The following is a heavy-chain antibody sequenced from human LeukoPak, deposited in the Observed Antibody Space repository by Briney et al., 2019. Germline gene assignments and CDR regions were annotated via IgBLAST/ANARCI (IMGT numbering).Heavy chain of an antibody. J-gene: IGHJ6*02. CDR1: GGSLIGHY. D-gene: IGHD3-10*01. CDR2: INHSGKT. CDR3: ARGGIMVRQSINFLFFYAMDV. V-gene: IGHV4-34*01. Sequence: SETLSLTCDVYGGSLIGHYWSWIRQPPGKGLEWIGEINHSGKTNYNPSLKNRVTISLDTSKNQTSLRLSAVTAADTAVYHCARGGIMVRQSINFLFFYAMDVWGHGTTVTVSS.